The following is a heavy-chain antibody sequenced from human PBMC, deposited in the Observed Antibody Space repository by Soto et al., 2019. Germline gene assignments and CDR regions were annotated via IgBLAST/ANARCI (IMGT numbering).Heavy chain of an antibody. CDR3: ARGRPQSLWFGESTFDF. J-gene: IGHJ4*02. CDR1: GGSFSDYY. V-gene: IGHV4-34*01. Sequence: QVQLQQWGAGLLKPAETLSLTCGVYGGSFSDYYWSWICQSPGKGLEWIGEINHRGGTNYNPSLKSRVTISVDTSQNHFSLRLSSVTAAATAVYYCARGRPQSLWFGESTFDFWGQGILVTVSS. D-gene: IGHD3-10*01. CDR2: INHRGGT.